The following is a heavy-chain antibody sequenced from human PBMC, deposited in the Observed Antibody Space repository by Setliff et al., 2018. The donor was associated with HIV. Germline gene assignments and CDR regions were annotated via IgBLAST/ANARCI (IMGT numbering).Heavy chain of an antibody. J-gene: IGHJ5*02. CDR2: ISSSSTYI. CDR3: ARGFTIFGVGFSADPTGNWFDP. D-gene: IGHD3-3*01. CDR1: GFTFSSYS. Sequence: GGSLRLSCAASGFTFSSYSMNWVRQAPGKGLEWVSSISSSSTYIYYADSVRGRFTISRDTAKNSLYLQMNSLRAEDTAVYYCARGFTIFGVGFSADPTGNWFDPWGQGTLVTVSS. V-gene: IGHV3-21*01.